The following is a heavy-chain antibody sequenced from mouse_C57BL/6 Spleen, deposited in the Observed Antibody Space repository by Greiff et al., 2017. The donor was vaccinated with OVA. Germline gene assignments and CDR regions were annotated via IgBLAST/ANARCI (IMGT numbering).Heavy chain of an antibody. J-gene: IGHJ2*01. V-gene: IGHV1-15*01. D-gene: IGHD1-1*01. CDR3: TRFYYYGSSFPYFDY. CDR2: IAPETGGT. Sequence: QVQLQQSGAELVRPGASVTLSCKASGYTFTDYEMHWVKQTPVHGLEWIGAIAPETGGTAYNQKFKGKAILTADKSSSTAYMELRSLTSEDSAVYYCTRFYYYGSSFPYFDYWGQGTTLTVSS. CDR1: GYTFTDYE.